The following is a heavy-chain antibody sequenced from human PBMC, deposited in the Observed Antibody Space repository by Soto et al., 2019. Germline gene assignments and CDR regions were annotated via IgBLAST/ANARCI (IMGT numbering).Heavy chain of an antibody. D-gene: IGHD3-3*02. Sequence: SETLSLTCTVSSSSIDSSGYYWGWIRQPPGKGLEWIGSMFYGVSTYYNPSLKSRVTVSVDTSKNQFSLNLRSVTAADTAVYYCARLPSRHLVDYWGQGTLVTVSS. CDR1: SSSIDSSGYY. CDR2: MFYGVST. CDR3: ARLPSRHLVDY. V-gene: IGHV4-39*01. J-gene: IGHJ4*02.